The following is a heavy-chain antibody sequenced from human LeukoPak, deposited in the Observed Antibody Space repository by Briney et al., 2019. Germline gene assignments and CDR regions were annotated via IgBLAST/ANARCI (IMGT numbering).Heavy chain of an antibody. CDR3: ARAVENWFDP. CDR1: GFTFSSYA. D-gene: IGHD4-23*01. CDR2: TSYDESNK. V-gene: IGHV3-30-3*01. J-gene: IGHJ5*02. Sequence: PGGSLRLSCAASGFTFSSYAMHWVRQAPGKGLEWVAVTSYDESNKYYADSVKGRFTISRDNSKNTLYLQMNSLRTDDTAVYYCARAVENWFDPWGQGTLVTVSS.